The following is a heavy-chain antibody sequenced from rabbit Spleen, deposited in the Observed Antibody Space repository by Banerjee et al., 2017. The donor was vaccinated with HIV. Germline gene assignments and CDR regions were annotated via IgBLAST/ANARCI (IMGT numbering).Heavy chain of an antibody. CDR1: GFSLSNNYV. Sequence: QEQLEESGVDLVKPEGSLTLTCTASGFSLSNNYVICWVRQAPGKGLEWIACIYTGSSGTTVYASWAKGRFTISTTSSTTVTLQMNSLTAADTATYFCARYYIFYGMDLWGQGTLVTV. CDR2: IYTGSSGTT. J-gene: IGHJ3*01. D-gene: IGHD4-1*01. V-gene: IGHV1S45*01. CDR3: ARYYIFYGMDL.